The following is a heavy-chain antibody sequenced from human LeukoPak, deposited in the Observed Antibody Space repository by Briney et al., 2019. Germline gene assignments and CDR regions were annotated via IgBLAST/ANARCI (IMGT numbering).Heavy chain of an antibody. CDR2: IGSSGSFT. CDR3: ARDFRNSYGPTSYYFDY. Sequence: GGSLRLSCAASGFTFSDYYMSWIRQAPGKGLGWVSYIGSSGSFTKYADSVKGRFTISRDNAKNSLYLQMNSLRAEDTAVYYCARDFRNSYGPTSYYFDYWGQGTLVTVSS. V-gene: IGHV3-11*06. D-gene: IGHD5-18*01. CDR1: GFTFSDYY. J-gene: IGHJ4*02.